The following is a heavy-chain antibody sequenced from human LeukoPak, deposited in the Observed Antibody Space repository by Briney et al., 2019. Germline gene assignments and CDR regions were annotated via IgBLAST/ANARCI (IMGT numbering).Heavy chain of an antibody. CDR1: GYSFPSYW. CDR3: ARHIALTSGLDY. J-gene: IGHJ4*02. CDR2: IYPGDSDT. D-gene: IGHD5-12*01. V-gene: IGHV5-51*01. Sequence: EAPKIPCKGPGYSFPSYWIGWVRPVPGKGREWMGIIYPGDSDTRYTPSFQGQVTISADKSISTAYLQWSSLKASDTAMYYCARHIALTSGLDYWGQGTLVTVSS.